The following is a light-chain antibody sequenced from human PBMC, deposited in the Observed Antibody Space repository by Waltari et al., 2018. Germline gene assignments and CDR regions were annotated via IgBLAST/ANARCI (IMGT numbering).Light chain of an antibody. V-gene: IGKV2-30*02. CDR1: QSLVHSDGNTH. CDR2: KVS. Sequence: DVVMTQSPLSLPVIPGQPASISCMSSQSLVHSDGNTHLMWFQQRPGQSPRRLIYKVSNRESGCPDRFSGSGSDTDFTLKISRVEADDVGVYYCMQGTYWPYTFGQGTRLDI. J-gene: IGKJ2*01. CDR3: MQGTYWPYT.